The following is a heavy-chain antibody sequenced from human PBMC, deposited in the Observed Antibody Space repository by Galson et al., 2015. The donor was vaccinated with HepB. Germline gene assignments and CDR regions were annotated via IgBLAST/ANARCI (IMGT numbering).Heavy chain of an antibody. CDR3: TRAPGIAVAGESY. Sequence: SVKVSCKASGDTFSSYTISWVRQAPGQGLEWMGRIIPFIEITNYAQKFLGRVTITADKSTSTAYMELSSLRSEDTAVYYCTRAPGIAVAGESYWGQGTLVTVSS. CDR1: GDTFSSYT. D-gene: IGHD6-19*01. CDR2: IIPFIEIT. J-gene: IGHJ4*02. V-gene: IGHV1-69*02.